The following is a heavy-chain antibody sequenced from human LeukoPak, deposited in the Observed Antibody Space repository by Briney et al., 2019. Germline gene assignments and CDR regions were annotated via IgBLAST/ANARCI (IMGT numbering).Heavy chain of an antibody. V-gene: IGHV4-59*01. CDR1: GGSMNRYY. CDR2: IYYTGTT. CDR3: ASHYYYDSSGYSFDY. Sequence: SETLSLTCTVSGGSMNRYYWSWIRQPPGKGLEWIGNIYYTGTTNYNPSLKSRVTISVDTSKNQFSLNLSSVTAADMAVYYCASHYYYDSSGYSFDYWGQGTLVTVSS. D-gene: IGHD3-22*01. J-gene: IGHJ4*02.